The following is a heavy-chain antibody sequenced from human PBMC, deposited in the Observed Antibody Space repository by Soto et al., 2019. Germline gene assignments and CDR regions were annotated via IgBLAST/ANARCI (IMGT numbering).Heavy chain of an antibody. V-gene: IGHV5-51*01. CDR2: IYPSDPAP. D-gene: IGHD1-26*01. Sequence: PGESLKIPCNTSGYTLTTYWVGWVRQRPGEGLDCIGIIYPSDPAPRYRPSFPGHVIFSLDTPLQTAYLASSSLEYSDTAVYFCATRVGVPSSFDSWGQGTQVTVSS. CDR1: GYTLTTYW. CDR3: ATRVGVPSSFDS. J-gene: IGHJ4*02.